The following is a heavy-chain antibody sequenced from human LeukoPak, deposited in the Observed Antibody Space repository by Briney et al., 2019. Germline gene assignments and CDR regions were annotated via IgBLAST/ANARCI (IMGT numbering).Heavy chain of an antibody. CDR1: GFTFSSFG. J-gene: IGHJ6*03. CDR2: ISSDGYNE. V-gene: IGHV3-30*06. Sequence: RRSLRLSCAASGFTFSSFGMHWVRQAPGNGLEWVAFISSDGYNENYADSVKGRFTISRDNSKNTLYLQMNSLRAEDTAVYYCARKVSLYYYMDVWGKGTTVTVSS. CDR3: ARKVSLYYYMDV.